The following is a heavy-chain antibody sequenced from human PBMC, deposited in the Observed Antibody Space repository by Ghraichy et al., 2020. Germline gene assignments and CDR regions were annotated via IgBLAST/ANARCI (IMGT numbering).Heavy chain of an antibody. V-gene: IGHV3-48*02. CDR2: ISSSSSTI. CDR3: ARVPLTLHYYYYGMDV. D-gene: IGHD2-15*01. CDR1: GFTFSSYS. J-gene: IGHJ6*02. Sequence: GESLRLSCAASGFTFSSYSMNWVRQAPGKGLEWVSYISSSSSTIYYADSVKGRFTISRDNAKNSLYLQMNSLRDEDTAVYYCARVPLTLHYYYYGMDVWGQGTTVTVS.